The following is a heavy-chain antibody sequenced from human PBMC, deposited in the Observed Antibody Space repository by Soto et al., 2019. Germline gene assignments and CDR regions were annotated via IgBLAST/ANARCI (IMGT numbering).Heavy chain of an antibody. J-gene: IGHJ4*02. D-gene: IGHD1-1*01. CDR2: ISAHNGNT. CDR3: VRGRYGDY. Sequence: QVHLVQSGAEVKKPGASVKVSCKGSGYIFTTYGITWVRQAPGQGLEWMGWISAHNGNTNYAQKLQGRVTVTRDTSTSTAYMELRNLRSDDTAVYYCVRGRYGDYWGQGARVTVSS. CDR1: GYIFTTYG. V-gene: IGHV1-18*01.